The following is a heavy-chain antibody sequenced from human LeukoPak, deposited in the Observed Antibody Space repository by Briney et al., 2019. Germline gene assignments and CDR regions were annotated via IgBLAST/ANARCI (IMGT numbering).Heavy chain of an antibody. D-gene: IGHD6-19*01. CDR2: ISYDGSNK. V-gene: IGHV3-30*04. J-gene: IGHJ4*02. CDR3: ARDLRHSSTDY. Sequence: GGSLRLSCAASGFTFSSYAMHWVRQAPGKGLGGVAVISYDGSNKYYADSVKGRFTISRDNSKNTLYLQMNSLRAEDTAVYYCARDLRHSSTDYWGQGTLVTVSS. CDR1: GFTFSSYA.